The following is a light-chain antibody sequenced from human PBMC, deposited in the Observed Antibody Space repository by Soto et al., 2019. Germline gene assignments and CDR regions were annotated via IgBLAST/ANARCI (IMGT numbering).Light chain of an antibody. CDR2: DVS. V-gene: IGLV2-11*01. J-gene: IGLJ1*01. Sequence: TQPRSVSGSPGQSVTISCTGTSSDVGGYNYVSWYQQHPGKAPKLMIYDVSKRPSGVSDRFSGSKSGNTASLTISGLQAEDEADYYCCSFAGSPYVFGTGTKLTVL. CDR1: SSDVGGYNY. CDR3: CSFAGSPYV.